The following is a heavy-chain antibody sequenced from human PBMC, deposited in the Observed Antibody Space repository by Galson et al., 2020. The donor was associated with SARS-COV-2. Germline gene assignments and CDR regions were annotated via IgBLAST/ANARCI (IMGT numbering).Heavy chain of an antibody. Sequence: QLGESLKISCAASGFTFSRYAAHWVRQAPGKGLEWVAVISYDGSNRYYAESVKGRFTISRDNSKNTLYLQMNSLRGEDTAVYYCARGAYSSGWYSYFDYWGQGTLVTVSS. D-gene: IGHD6-19*01. J-gene: IGHJ4*02. V-gene: IGHV3-30*04. CDR2: ISYDGSNR. CDR3: ARGAYSSGWYSYFDY. CDR1: GFTFSRYA.